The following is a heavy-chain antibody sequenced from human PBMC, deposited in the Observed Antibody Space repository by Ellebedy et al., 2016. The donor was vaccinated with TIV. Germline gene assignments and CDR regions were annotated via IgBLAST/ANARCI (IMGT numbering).Heavy chain of an antibody. V-gene: IGHV3-66*01. J-gene: IGHJ3*02. Sequence: GESLKISCAASEFSVSNYYMSWVRQAPAKGLEWVSVIYNDGVRTFYADSVKGRFIISRDSSRNMLYLQMSSLKAEDTAVYYCAGSAWREDGYNSRAFGIWGQGTLVTVSS. D-gene: IGHD5-24*01. CDR2: IYNDGVRT. CDR3: AGSAWREDGYNSRAFGI. CDR1: EFSVSNYY.